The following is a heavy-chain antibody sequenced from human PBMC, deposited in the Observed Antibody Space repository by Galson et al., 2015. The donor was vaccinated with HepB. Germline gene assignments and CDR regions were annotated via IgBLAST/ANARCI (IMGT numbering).Heavy chain of an antibody. D-gene: IGHD4-17*01. CDR3: AKQIPLRNPYGDYSPGVDGMDV. Sequence: SVKVSCKASGYTFTSYAMHWVRQAPGQRLEWMGWINAGNGNTKYSQKFQGRVTITRDTSASTAYMELSSLRSEDTAVYYCAKQIPLRNPYGDYSPGVDGMDVWGQGTTVTVSS. CDR1: GYTFTSYA. V-gene: IGHV1-3*01. J-gene: IGHJ6*02. CDR2: INAGNGNT.